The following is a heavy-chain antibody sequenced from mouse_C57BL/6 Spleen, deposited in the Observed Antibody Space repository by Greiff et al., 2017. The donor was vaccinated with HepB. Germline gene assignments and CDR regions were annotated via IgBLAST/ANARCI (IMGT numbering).Heavy chain of an antibody. J-gene: IGHJ4*01. D-gene: IGHD1-1*01. Sequence: QVQLQQSGPELVKPGASVKISCKASGYAFSSSWMNWVKQRPGKGLEWIGRIYPGDGDTNYNGKFKGKATLTADKSSSTAYMQLSSLTSEDSAVYFCARSELNYCSSFLYAMDYWGQGTSVTVSS. CDR1: GYAFSSSW. CDR3: ARSELNYCSSFLYAMDY. CDR2: IYPGDGDT. V-gene: IGHV1-82*01.